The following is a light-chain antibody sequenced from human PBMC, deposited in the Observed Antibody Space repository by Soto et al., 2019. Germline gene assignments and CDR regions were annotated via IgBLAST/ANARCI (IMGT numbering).Light chain of an antibody. Sequence: GATVTITCRASQTILNSLAWYQHKPGKAPKLLIYQTSTLESGVPSRFSGSGSGTEFTLTISSLQPDDSATYYCQQYNSYWTFGQGTKVEIK. J-gene: IGKJ1*01. V-gene: IGKV1-5*03. CDR1: QTILNS. CDR3: QQYNSYWT. CDR2: QTS.